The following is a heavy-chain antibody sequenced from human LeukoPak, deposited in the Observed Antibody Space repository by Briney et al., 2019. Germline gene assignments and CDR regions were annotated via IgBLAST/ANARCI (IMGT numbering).Heavy chain of an antibody. Sequence: PSETLSLTCTVSVGPISSDYWNSSRQPAGKGLELMGRIYSSGNTNYNPAPTSRVTMSVATSKSQLSLKLHSVRAADTAVYYCVRGHQGSTPHDAFDVWGQGTMVTV. CDR3: VRGHQGSTPHDAFDV. CDR2: IYSSGNT. J-gene: IGHJ3*01. CDR1: VGPISSDY. V-gene: IGHV4-4*07.